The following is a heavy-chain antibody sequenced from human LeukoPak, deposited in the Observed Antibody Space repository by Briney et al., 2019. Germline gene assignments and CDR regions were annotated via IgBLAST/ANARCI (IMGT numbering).Heavy chain of an antibody. CDR2: ISSSGSTI. CDR3: ARRAGAYSHPYDY. V-gene: IGHV3-48*01. D-gene: IGHD4/OR15-4a*01. J-gene: IGHJ4*02. CDR1: GFVFNKYG. Sequence: GGTLRLSCAASGFVFNKYGMTWVRQAPGKGLEWVSDISSSGSTIYYADSVKGRFTISRDNSKNTLYLRMNSLRAEDTAVYYCARRAGAYSHPYDYWGQGTLVTVSS.